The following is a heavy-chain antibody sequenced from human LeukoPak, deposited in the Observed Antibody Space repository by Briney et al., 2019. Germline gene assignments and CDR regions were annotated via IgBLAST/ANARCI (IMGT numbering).Heavy chain of an antibody. V-gene: IGHV4-39*01. J-gene: IGHJ4*02. CDR1: GGSLSSSSYY. Sequence: SETLSLTCTVSGGSLSSSSYYWGWIRQPPGKGLEWIGNIYYSGSTYYNPSLKRRVTISVDTSKNQFSLKLSSVTAADTAVYYCARAIAAAWYFDYWGQGTLVTVSS. D-gene: IGHD6-13*01. CDR3: ARAIAAAWYFDY. CDR2: IYYSGST.